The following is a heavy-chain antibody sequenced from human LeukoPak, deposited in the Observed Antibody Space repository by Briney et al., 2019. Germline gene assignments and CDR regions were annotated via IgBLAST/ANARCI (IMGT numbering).Heavy chain of an antibody. D-gene: IGHD3-22*01. CDR3: ARGRLTYYYDSSGYRGDAFDI. CDR1: GGTFSSYA. Sequence: GASVKVSCKASGGTFSSYAISWVRQAPGQGLEWMGRIIPILGIASYAQKFQGRVTITADKSTSTAYMELSSLRSEDTAVYYCARGRLTYYYDSSGYRGDAFDIWGQGTMVTVSS. CDR2: IIPILGIA. V-gene: IGHV1-69*04. J-gene: IGHJ3*02.